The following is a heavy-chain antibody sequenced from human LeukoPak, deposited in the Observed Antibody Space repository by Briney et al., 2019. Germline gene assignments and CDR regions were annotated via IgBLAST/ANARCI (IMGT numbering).Heavy chain of an antibody. D-gene: IGHD2-15*01. CDR3: ARGGYCSGGSCYSVWFDP. V-gene: IGHV4-31*03. Sequence: SETPSLTCTVPCGPISSGGYYWNWNRQHPGKGQEWIGYIYYSGSTYYNPSLKSRVTISVDTSKDQFSLKLSSVTAADTAVYYCARGGYCSGGSCYSVWFDPWGQGTLVTASS. J-gene: IGHJ5*02. CDR1: CGPISSGGYY. CDR2: IYYSGST.